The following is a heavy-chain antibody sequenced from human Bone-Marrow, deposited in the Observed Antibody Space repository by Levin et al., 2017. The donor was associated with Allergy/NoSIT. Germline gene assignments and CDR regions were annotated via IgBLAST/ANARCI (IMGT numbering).Heavy chain of an antibody. V-gene: IGHV7-4-1*01. J-gene: IGHJ5*02. Sequence: GESLKISCKASGYTFTSYAMNWVRQAPGQGLEWMGWINTNTGNPTYAQGFTGRFVFSLDTSVSTAYLQICSLKAEDTAVYYCARDWKYYYDSSGSRAGWFDPWGQGTLVNVSS. CDR3: ARDWKYYYDSSGSRAGWFDP. CDR2: INTNTGNP. CDR1: GYTFTSYA. D-gene: IGHD3-22*01.